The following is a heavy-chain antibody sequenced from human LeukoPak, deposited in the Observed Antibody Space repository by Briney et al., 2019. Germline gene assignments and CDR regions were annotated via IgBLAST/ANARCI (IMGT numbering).Heavy chain of an antibody. CDR1: GFTFSTYA. CDR3: ARDQNSRSHIGH. J-gene: IGHJ4*02. D-gene: IGHD6-13*01. V-gene: IGHV3-30-3*01. Sequence: PGGSLRLSCAASGFTFSTYAMYWVRQAPGKGLECVAIVSYDGSIEYYADSVKGRFTISRDNSKNTLYLQMNSLRAEDTAVYYCARDQNSRSHIGHWGQGTLVTVSS. CDR2: VSYDGSIE.